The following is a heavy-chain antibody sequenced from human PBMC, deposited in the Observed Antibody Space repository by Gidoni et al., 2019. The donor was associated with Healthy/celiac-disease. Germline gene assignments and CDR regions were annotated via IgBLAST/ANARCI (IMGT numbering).Heavy chain of an antibody. CDR1: GYTFTSYA. J-gene: IGHJ5*02. V-gene: IGHV1-3*01. Sequence: QVQLVQSGAEVKKPGASVTVSCTASGYTFTSYAMHWVRQAPGQRLEWMGWINAGNGNTKYSQKFQGRVTMTRDTYASTAYMELSSLRSEDTAVYYCARDLGAFDPWGQGTLVTVSS. CDR3: ARDLGAFDP. CDR2: INAGNGNT. D-gene: IGHD3-16*01.